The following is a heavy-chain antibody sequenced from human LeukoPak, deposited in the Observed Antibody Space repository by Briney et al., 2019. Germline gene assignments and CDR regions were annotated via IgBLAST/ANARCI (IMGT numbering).Heavy chain of an antibody. Sequence: SETLSLTCTVSGGSISSSSYYWGCIRPPPGKGLEWIESIYYSGSTYYNPSLKSRVTISVDTSKNQFSLKLGSVTAADTAVYYCASPTTMTTAIEYWGQGTLVTVSS. CDR2: IYYSGST. J-gene: IGHJ4*02. CDR3: ASPTTMTTAIEY. CDR1: GGSISSSSYY. D-gene: IGHD4-17*01. V-gene: IGHV4-39*01.